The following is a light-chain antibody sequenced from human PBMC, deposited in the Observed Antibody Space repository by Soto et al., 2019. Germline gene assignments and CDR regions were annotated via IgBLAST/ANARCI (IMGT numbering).Light chain of an antibody. J-gene: IGKJ2*01. CDR1: QSLVYSDGNTY. CDR3: MQGTKWPGT. CDR2: KVS. V-gene: IGKV2-30*01. Sequence: DVVVTQSPLSLPVTLGQPASISCRSSQSLVYSDGNTYLSWFHQRPGQSPRRLIYKVSNRDSGVPDRFSGSGSGTDFTLKISRVEAEDGGVYYCMQGTKWPGTFGQGTKLEIK.